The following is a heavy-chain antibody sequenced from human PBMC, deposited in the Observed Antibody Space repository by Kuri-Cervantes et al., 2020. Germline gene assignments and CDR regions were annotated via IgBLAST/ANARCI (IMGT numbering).Heavy chain of an antibody. J-gene: IGHJ4*02. Sequence: SETLSLTCTVSGGSISSYYWSWIRQPAGKGLEWIGRIYTSGSTNYNPSLKSRVTISVDTSKNQFSLKLSSVTAADTAVYYCARSPGAYVRVDYFDYWGQGTLVTVSS. V-gene: IGHV4-4*07. D-gene: IGHD2-15*01. CDR1: GGSISSYY. CDR2: IYTSGST. CDR3: ARSPGAYVRVDYFDY.